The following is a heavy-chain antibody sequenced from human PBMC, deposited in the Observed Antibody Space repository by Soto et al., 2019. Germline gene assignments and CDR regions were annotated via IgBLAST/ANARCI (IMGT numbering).Heavy chain of an antibody. V-gene: IGHV3-23*01. CDR1: GFTFSSYA. Sequence: EVQLLESGGGLAQPGGSLRLSCAASGFTFSSYAMSWVRQAPGKGLEWVSAISGSGGSTYYADSVKGRFTISRDNSKNTLYLQLNSLRAEDTAVYYCAKGSSGWYERFDYWGQGTLVTVSS. CDR2: ISGSGGST. J-gene: IGHJ4*02. CDR3: AKGSSGWYERFDY. D-gene: IGHD6-19*01.